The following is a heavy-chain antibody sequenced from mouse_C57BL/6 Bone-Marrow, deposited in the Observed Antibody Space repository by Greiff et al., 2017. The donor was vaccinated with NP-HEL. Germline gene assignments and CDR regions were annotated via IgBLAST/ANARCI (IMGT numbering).Heavy chain of an antibody. CDR1: GYTFTDHT. Sequence: VKLVESDAELVKPGASVKISCKVSGYTFTDHTIHWMKQRPEQGLEWIGYIYPRDGSTKYNEKFKGKATLTADKSSSTAYMQLNSLTSEDSAVYFCANPLWLRRGDWYFDVWGTGTTVTASS. V-gene: IGHV1-78*01. CDR3: ANPLWLRRGDWYFDV. D-gene: IGHD2-2*01. CDR2: IYPRDGST. J-gene: IGHJ1*03.